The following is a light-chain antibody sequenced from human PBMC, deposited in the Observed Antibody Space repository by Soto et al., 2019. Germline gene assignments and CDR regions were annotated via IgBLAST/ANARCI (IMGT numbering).Light chain of an antibody. V-gene: IGKV3D-15*01. Sequence: EIGMKQSPATLSVSQGERATLSCRASQSISSNLAWYQQKPGQAPRLLIYGASTRATGIPARFSGSGSGTEFTLTISSLQSEDFAVYYCQQYNIWPPITFGQGTRLAI. CDR3: QQYNIWPPIT. J-gene: IGKJ5*01. CDR1: QSISSN. CDR2: GAS.